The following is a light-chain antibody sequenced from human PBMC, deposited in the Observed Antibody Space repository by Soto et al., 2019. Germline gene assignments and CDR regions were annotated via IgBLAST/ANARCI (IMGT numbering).Light chain of an antibody. CDR3: QQYGGSPFT. CDR1: QSVCSSY. V-gene: IGKV3-20*01. Sequence: EIVLTQSPGTLSLSPGERATLSCRASQSVCSSYLAWYQQKPGQAPRLLIYGASTRATGIPDRFSGSGSGTDFTLTISRLEPEDFAVYHCQQYGGSPFTFGQGTKLEIK. CDR2: GAS. J-gene: IGKJ2*01.